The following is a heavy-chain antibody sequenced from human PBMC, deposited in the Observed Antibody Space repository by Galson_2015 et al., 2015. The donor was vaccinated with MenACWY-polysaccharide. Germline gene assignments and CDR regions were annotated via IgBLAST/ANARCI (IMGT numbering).Heavy chain of an antibody. CDR1: GFSFSSYW. CDR3: ARGGGEGFR. V-gene: IGHV3-74*01. J-gene: IGHJ4*02. D-gene: IGHD3-16*01. Sequence: LRLSCAASGFSFSSYWMHWVRQVPGNGRAWVSQIDPDGTTIESADYVKVTFTISRDNAKNTLYLQLNSLRAEDLGIYYCARGGGEGFRWGQGSLVTVSS. CDR2: IDPDGTTI.